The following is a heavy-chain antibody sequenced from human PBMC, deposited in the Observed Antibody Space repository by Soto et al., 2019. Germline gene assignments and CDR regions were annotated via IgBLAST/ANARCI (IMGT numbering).Heavy chain of an antibody. Sequence: QVQLEQSGAEVRKPGSSVKVSCQASGGTFSSQTMSWVRQAPGQGLEWMGRINIFLERTSYAQTLQSRITITADKSTSTTYLELSSLRSEDTAVYYCAREIGMVYDPEHYMDVWGGGTTV. CDR2: INIFLERT. V-gene: IGHV1-69*08. D-gene: IGHD2-8*01. J-gene: IGHJ6*03. CDR1: GGTFSSQT. CDR3: AREIGMVYDPEHYMDV.